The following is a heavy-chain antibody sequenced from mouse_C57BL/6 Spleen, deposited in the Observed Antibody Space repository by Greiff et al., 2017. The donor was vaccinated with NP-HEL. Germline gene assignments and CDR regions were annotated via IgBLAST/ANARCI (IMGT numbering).Heavy chain of an antibody. CDR2: ISSGGSYT. CDR1: GFTFSSYG. V-gene: IGHV5-6*01. D-gene: IGHD1-1*01. J-gene: IGHJ1*03. CDR3: ARQYYYGSSHWYFDV. Sequence: EVQLVESGGDLVKPGGSLKLSCAASGFTFSSYGMSWVRQTPDKRLEWVATISSGGSYTYYPDSVKGRFTISRDNAKNTLYLQMSSLKSEDTAMYYCARQYYYGSSHWYFDVWGTGTTVTVSS.